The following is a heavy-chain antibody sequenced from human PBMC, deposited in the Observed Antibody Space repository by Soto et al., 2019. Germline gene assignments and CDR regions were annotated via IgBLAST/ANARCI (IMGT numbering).Heavy chain of an antibody. J-gene: IGHJ5*02. D-gene: IGHD3-3*01. CDR2: IRSKANSYAT. CDR3: TRYDFWSGRWFDP. Sequence: EVQLVESGGGLVQPGGSLKLSCAASGFTFSGSAMHWVRQASGKGLEWVVRIRSKANSYATAYAASVKGRFTISRDDSKNTAYLQMNSLKTEDTAVYYCTRYDFWSGRWFDPWGQGTLVTVSS. V-gene: IGHV3-73*02. CDR1: GFTFSGSA.